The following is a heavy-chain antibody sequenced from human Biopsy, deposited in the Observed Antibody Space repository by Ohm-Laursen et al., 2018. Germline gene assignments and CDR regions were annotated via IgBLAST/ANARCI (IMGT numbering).Heavy chain of an antibody. Sequence: SVKASSKPSVVPLTKHAFSWVPQAPGQGLEWLWRIVPPLGTVNYAQTFQGRVALTADKSTGTAYMELSSLRSDDAAIYYCATVRRLVWFGELIAWGQGTLVTVSS. CDR1: VVPLTKHA. CDR2: IVPPLGTV. D-gene: IGHD3-10*01. CDR3: ATVRRLVWFGELIA. V-gene: IGHV1-69*04. J-gene: IGHJ5*02.